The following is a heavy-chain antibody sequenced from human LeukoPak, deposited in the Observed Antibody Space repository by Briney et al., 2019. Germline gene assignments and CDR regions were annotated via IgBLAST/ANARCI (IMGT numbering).Heavy chain of an antibody. V-gene: IGHV3-66*01. CDR1: GFTFSSYG. CDR3: ARVGWELLGPFDH. CDR2: IYSRGAP. Sequence: GGSLRLSCAASGFTFSSYGMSWVRQAPGKGLEWVSVIYSRGAPFYADSVKDRFTISRDNSKNTVYLQMNGLRAEDTAVYFCARVGWELLGPFDHWGQGTLVTVSS. J-gene: IGHJ4*02. D-gene: IGHD1-26*01.